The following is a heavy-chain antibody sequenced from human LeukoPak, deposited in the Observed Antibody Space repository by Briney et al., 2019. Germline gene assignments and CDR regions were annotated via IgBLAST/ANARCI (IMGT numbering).Heavy chain of an antibody. CDR3: ATYSEADYYYYYGMDV. Sequence: GASVKVSCKASGYTFTSYYMHWVRRAPGQGLEWMGIINPSGGSTSYAQKFQGRVTMTRDTSTSTVYMELSSLRSEDTAVYYCATYSEADYYYYYGMDVWGKGTTVTVSS. CDR2: INPSGGST. V-gene: IGHV1-46*01. CDR1: GYTFTSYY. D-gene: IGHD2-15*01. J-gene: IGHJ6*04.